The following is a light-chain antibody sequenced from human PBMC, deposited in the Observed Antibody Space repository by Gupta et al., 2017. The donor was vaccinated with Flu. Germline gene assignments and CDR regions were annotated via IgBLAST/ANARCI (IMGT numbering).Light chain of an antibody. Sequence: EIVMTQSPATLSVSPGERVILSCRASQSVGSNVAWYQQKPGQAPRLLIYGASTRATGIPAKFSGSGSGTEFTLTISSLQSEDFAVYYCQQYNSWPPAYTFGQGTKLEI. J-gene: IGKJ2*01. CDR3: QQYNSWPPAYT. CDR2: GAS. V-gene: IGKV3-15*01. CDR1: QSVGSN.